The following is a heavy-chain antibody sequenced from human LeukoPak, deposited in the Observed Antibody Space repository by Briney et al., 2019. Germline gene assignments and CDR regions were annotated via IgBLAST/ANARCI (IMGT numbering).Heavy chain of an antibody. Sequence: SETLSLTCAVYGGSFSGYYWSWIRQPPGKGLEWIGEINHSGSTNYNPSLKSRVTISVDTSKNQFSLKLSSVTAADTAVYYCARGARKNYDILIGYYGLYYYYYGMDVWGQGTTVTVSS. CDR3: ARGARKNYDILIGYYGLYYYYYGMDV. CDR2: INHSGST. D-gene: IGHD3-9*01. J-gene: IGHJ6*02. V-gene: IGHV4-34*01. CDR1: GGSFSGYY.